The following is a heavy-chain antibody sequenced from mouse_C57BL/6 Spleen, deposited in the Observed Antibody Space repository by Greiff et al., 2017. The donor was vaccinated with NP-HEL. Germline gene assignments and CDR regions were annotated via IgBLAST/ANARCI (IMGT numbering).Heavy chain of an antibody. Sequence: QVQLQQPGAELVKPGASVKMSCKASGYTFTSYWITWVKQRPGQGLEWIGDIYPGSGSTNYNEKFKSKATLTADTSSSTAYMQLSSLTSEDSAVYYCARHYAMDYWGQGTSVTVSS. CDR2: IYPGSGST. V-gene: IGHV1-55*01. CDR1: GYTFTSYW. J-gene: IGHJ4*01. CDR3: ARHYAMDY.